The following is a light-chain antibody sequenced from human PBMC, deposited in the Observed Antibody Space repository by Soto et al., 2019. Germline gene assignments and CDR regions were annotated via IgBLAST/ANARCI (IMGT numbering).Light chain of an antibody. CDR3: QPYNNWPPSYT. J-gene: IGKJ2*01. CDR1: QSVSSN. CDR2: GAS. Sequence: EIVMTQSPATLSVSPGERATLSCRASQSVSSNLAWYQQKPGQAPRLLIYGASTRATGIPARFSGSGSGTEFTLTIRSLQYEDFAVYPCQPYNNWPPSYTFGQGTKLEIK. V-gene: IGKV3-15*01.